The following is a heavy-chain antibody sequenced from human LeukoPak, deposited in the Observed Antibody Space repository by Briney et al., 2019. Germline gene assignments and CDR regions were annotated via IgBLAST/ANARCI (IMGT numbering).Heavy chain of an antibody. CDR3: ARDAPSYCSSTSCYNDY. J-gene: IGHJ4*02. CDR2: ISSSSSTI. CDR1: GFTFSSYS. D-gene: IGHD2-2*02. V-gene: IGHV3-48*01. Sequence: GGSLRLSCAASGFTFSSYSMNWVRQAPGKGLEWVSYISSSSSTIYYADSVKGRFTISRDNAKNSLYLQMNSLRAEDTAVYYCARDAPSYCSSTSCYNDYWGQGTLVTVPS.